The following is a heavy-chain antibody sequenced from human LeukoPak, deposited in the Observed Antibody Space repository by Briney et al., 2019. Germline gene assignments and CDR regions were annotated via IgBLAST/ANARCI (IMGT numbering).Heavy chain of an antibody. J-gene: IGHJ6*02. CDR1: GYTFTGYY. V-gene: IGHV1-2*02. CDR2: INPNSGGT. CDR3: AKDRVVTTPRGRDYYYYYGMDV. D-gene: IGHD2-21*02. Sequence: ASVKVSCKASGYTFTGYYMHWVRQAPGQGLEWMGWINPNSGGTNYAQKFQGRVTMTRDTSISTAYMELSRLRSDDTAVYYCAKDRVVTTPRGRDYYYYYGMDVWGQGTTVTVSS.